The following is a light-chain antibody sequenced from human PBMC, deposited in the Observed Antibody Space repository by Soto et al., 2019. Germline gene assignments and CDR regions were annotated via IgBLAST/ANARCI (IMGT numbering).Light chain of an antibody. CDR1: QSVNNN. CDR2: GAS. CDR3: QQYNNWPRT. Sequence: IVMTQSPATLSLSPGERATLSCRASQSVNNNVAWYQQKPGQAPRLLIYGASTRAAGIPARVSGTRSGTEFTLTISSLQSEDFAVYYCQQYNNWPRTFGQGTKVDIK. V-gene: IGKV3-15*01. J-gene: IGKJ2*01.